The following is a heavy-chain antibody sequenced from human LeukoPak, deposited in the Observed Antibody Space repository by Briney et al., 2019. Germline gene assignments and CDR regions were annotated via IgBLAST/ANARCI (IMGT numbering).Heavy chain of an antibody. CDR2: INPSGGST. CDR1: GHTFTSYY. D-gene: IGHD7-27*01. CDR3: ARGPPNWGYDY. Sequence: ASVKVSCKASGHTFTSYYIYWVRQAPGQGLEWMGIINPSGGSTNYAQKFQGRVTMTRDTSTGTVYMELSSLRSEDTAVYYCARGPPNWGYDYWGPGTLVTVSS. J-gene: IGHJ4*02. V-gene: IGHV1-46*01.